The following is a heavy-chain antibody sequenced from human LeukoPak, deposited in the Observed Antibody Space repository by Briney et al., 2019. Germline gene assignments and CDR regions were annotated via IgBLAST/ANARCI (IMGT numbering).Heavy chain of an antibody. CDR1: GGTFSSYA. CDR2: IILIFGTA. D-gene: IGHD1-26*01. V-gene: IGHV1-69*06. J-gene: IGHJ3*02. Sequence: SVKVSCKASGGTFSSYAISWVRQAPGQGLEWMGGIILIFGTANSAQKFQGRVTITADKSTSSAYMELSSLTSEDTAMYYCARDRSSGTFDSFGIWGPGTMVTVSS. CDR3: ARDRSSGTFDSFGI.